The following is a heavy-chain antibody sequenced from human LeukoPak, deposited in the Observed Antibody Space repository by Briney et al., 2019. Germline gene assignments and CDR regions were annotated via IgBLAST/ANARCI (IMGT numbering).Heavy chain of an antibody. CDR3: ARGATRATRHLDL. CDR2: IGGPGAPT. J-gene: IGHJ2*01. D-gene: IGHD2-15*01. Sequence: GGSLRLSCVASGFTFSSYSLTWVRQTPEKGLAWVSIIGGPGAPTFYADSVEGRFTISRDNSKNTVYLQMNSLRAEDTALYFCARGATRATRHLDLWGRGTLVTVSS. V-gene: IGHV3-23*01. CDR1: GFTFSSYS.